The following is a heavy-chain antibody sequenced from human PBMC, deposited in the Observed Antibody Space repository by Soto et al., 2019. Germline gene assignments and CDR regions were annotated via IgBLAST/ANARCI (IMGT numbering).Heavy chain of an antibody. CDR1: GFTFGHYP. CDR3: AKALDGIDDYFYAMGV. CDR2: ISGRGDST. D-gene: IGHD1-1*01. Sequence: GGSLRLSCSGSGFTFGHYPMTWFRQAPGKGLEWISAISGRGDSTYYADAVKGRFTISRDNSKNSLYLQMNSLGFDDTAIYYCAKALDGIDDYFYAMGVWGQGTTVTV. J-gene: IGHJ6*02. V-gene: IGHV3-23*01.